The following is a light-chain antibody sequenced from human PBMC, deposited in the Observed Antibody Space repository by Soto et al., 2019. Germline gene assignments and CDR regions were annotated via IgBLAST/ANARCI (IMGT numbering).Light chain of an antibody. V-gene: IGLV2-14*01. CDR1: STDVGNYNY. CDR2: EVS. Sequence: VLTQPASVSGSPGQSITISCTGTSTDVGNYNYVSWYQQHPGKAPKLLIYEVSNRPSGISNRFSGSKSGNTASLTISGLQAEDEADYYCSSYTTSITLFVFGTGTKVTVL. J-gene: IGLJ1*01. CDR3: SSYTTSITLFV.